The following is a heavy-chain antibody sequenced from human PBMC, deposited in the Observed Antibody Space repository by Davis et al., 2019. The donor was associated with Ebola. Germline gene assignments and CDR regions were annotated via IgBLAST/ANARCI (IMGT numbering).Heavy chain of an antibody. D-gene: IGHD3-3*01. CDR1: GYTFTGYY. J-gene: IGHJ4*02. CDR2: INPSGGST. CDR3: ARDHPLEGRDY. V-gene: IGHV1-46*01. Sequence: ASVKVSCKASGYTFTGYYMHWVRQAPGQGLEWMGIINPSGGSTSYAQKFQGRVTMTRDTSTSTAYMELSSLRSEDTAVYYCARDHPLEGRDYWGQGTLVTVSS.